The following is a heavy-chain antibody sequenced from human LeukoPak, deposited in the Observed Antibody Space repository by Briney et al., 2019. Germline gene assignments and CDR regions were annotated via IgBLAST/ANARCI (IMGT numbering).Heavy chain of an antibody. V-gene: IGHV3-49*04. J-gene: IGHJ4*02. D-gene: IGHD3/OR15-3a*01. CDR3: TRGDWLDY. CDR1: GFTFGDYA. CDR2: IRSKAYGGTT. Sequence: GGSLRLSCTASGFTFGDYAMSWVRQAPGKGLKWVGFIRSKAYGGTTEYAASVKGRFTISRDDSKSIAYLQMNSLKTEDTAVYYCTRGDWLDYWGQGTLVTVSS.